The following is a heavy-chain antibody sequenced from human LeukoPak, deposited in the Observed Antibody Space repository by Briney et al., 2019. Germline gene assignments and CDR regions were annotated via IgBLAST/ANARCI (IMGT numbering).Heavy chain of an antibody. V-gene: IGHV1-24*01. J-gene: IGHJ4*02. CDR3: ATDPYYDSSGPCVN. CDR2: FDPEDGET. CDR1: GYTFTSYD. Sequence: ASVKVSCKASGYTFTSYDINWVRQAPGKGLEWMGGFDPEDGETIYAQKFQGRVTMTEDTSTDTAYMELSSLRSEDTAVYYCATDPYYDSSGPCVNWGQGTLVTVSS. D-gene: IGHD3-22*01.